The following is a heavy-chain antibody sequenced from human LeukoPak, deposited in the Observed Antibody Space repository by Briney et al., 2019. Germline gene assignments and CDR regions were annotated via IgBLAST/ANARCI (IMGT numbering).Heavy chain of an antibody. D-gene: IGHD5-18*01. CDR1: GFTFSSYG. V-gene: IGHV3-23*01. J-gene: IGHJ4*02. Sequence: PGGSLRLSCAASGFTFSSYGMSWVRQAPGKGLEWVSAISGSGGSTYYADSVKGRFTISRDNAKNSLYLQMNSLRAEDTAVYYCARDAGGGYSYGYPLDYWGQGTLVTVPS. CDR2: ISGSGGST. CDR3: ARDAGGGYSYGYPLDY.